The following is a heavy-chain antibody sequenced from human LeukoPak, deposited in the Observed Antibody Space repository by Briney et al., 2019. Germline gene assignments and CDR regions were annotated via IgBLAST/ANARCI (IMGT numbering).Heavy chain of an antibody. CDR1: GGAISSDNYY. Sequence: SETLSLTCTVSGGAISSDNYYWGWIRQPPGKGLEWIGSINYSGTTYYNPSLKSRVSISVDTSRTQFSLRLSSVTAADTAVYYCARLSDYWGQGTLVTGSS. CDR2: INYSGTT. CDR3: ARLSDY. J-gene: IGHJ4*02. V-gene: IGHV4-39*01.